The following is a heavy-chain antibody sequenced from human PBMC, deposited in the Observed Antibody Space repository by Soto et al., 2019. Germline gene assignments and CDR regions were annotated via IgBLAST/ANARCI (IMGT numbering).Heavy chain of an antibody. D-gene: IGHD3-3*01. CDR3: ATSRALRFLDWPVNWFDP. CDR1: GYTLTELS. Sequence: ASVKVSCKVSGYTLTELSMHWVRQAPGKGLEWMGGFDPEDGETIYAQKFQGRVTMTEDTSTDTAYMELSSLRSEDTAVYYCATSRALRFLDWPVNWFDPWGQVTLVTVSS. V-gene: IGHV1-24*01. J-gene: IGHJ5*02. CDR2: FDPEDGET.